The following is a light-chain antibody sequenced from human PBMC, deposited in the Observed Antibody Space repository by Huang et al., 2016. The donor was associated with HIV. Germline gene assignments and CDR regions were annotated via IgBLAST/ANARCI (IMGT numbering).Light chain of an antibody. CDR1: ESLLHSDGKTC. J-gene: IGKJ2*01. Sequence: PGQRASISCKSSESLLHSDGKTCLCWYLQKPGQSPQLLIHEVSTRFSGVPDRFSGSGSGTDFTLNISRVEAEDVGIYYCMQTIQLPYTFGQGAKLEIK. CDR2: EVS. V-gene: IGKV2D-29*02. CDR3: MQTIQLPYT.